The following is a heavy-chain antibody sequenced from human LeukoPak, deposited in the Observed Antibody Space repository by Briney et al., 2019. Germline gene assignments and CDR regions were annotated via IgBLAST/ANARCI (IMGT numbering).Heavy chain of an antibody. CDR1: GGSISSYY. D-gene: IGHD1-1*01. Sequence: SETLSLTCTVSGGSISSYYWSRIRQSPGKGLEWIGYIYYSGNTNYNPSLKSRITISIDTSKNQVSLKLSSVTAADTAVYYCARHWIGYNTYPFDYWGQGTLVTVSS. V-gene: IGHV4-59*08. CDR2: IYYSGNT. J-gene: IGHJ4*02. CDR3: ARHWIGYNTYPFDY.